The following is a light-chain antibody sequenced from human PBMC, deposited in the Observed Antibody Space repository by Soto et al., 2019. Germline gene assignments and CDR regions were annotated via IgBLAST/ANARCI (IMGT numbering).Light chain of an antibody. CDR3: QSYDSSLSVV. V-gene: IGLV1-40*01. CDR1: SSNIGAGYD. Sequence: QSVLTQPPSVSGAPGQRVTISCTGRSSNIGAGYDVHWYQQLPGTAPKLLIYGNSNRPSGVPDRFSGSKSGTSASLAITGLKAEDEADYYCQSYDSSLSVVFGGGTKLTVL. CDR2: GNS. J-gene: IGLJ2*01.